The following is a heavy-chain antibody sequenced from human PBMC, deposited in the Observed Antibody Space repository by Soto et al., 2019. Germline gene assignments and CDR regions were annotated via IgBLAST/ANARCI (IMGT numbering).Heavy chain of an antibody. CDR3: AKDWGTTGDGLLKGFLDV. D-gene: IGHD1-1*01. Sequence: QVQLVESGGGVAQPGRSLRLSCTASGFSFSQTAIHWVRQTPDKGLEWVAIIWYDGSEQYYADSVKGRFTISRDNSKTTVYLQMNSLRVDHTSVYYCAKDWGTTGDGLLKGFLDVWGRGTQVTVSS. J-gene: IGHJ2*01. V-gene: IGHV3-33*06. CDR1: GFSFSQTA. CDR2: IWYDGSEQ.